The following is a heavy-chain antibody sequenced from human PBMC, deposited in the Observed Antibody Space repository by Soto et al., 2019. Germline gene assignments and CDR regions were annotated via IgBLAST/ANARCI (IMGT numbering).Heavy chain of an antibody. Sequence: SETLSVPRTGSAETPSPNPFHFCCIRLPPQNALSGIGGINYSGSTYYNPSLKSRVTISVDTSKNQFSLMLSSVTAADTAVYYCARHPGYCTGTSCYGYYTMDVWGQGTTVTVS. CDR2: INYSGST. CDR1: AETPSPNPFH. D-gene: IGHD2-2*01. CDR3: ARHPGYCTGTSCYGYYTMDV. J-gene: IGHJ6*02. V-gene: IGHV4-39*01.